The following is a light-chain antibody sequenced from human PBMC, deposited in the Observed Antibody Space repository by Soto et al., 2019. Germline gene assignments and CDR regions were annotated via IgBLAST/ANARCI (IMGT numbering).Light chain of an antibody. CDR3: LQDYGDSWT. V-gene: IGKV1-6*01. J-gene: IGKJ1*01. CDR1: RDVRSD. Sequence: QMTQSPSSLSASVGEKIIITCRASRDVRSDVSWYQQKPGQAPKLLIYAASNLYTGVPSRFSGSRSGTEFTLTISSLQPEDCASYYCLQDYGDSWTFCQGTKVEIE. CDR2: AAS.